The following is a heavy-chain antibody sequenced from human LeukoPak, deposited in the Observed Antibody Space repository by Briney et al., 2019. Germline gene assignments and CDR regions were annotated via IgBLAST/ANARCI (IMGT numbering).Heavy chain of an antibody. CDR2: INPNTGAT. D-gene: IGHD5/OR15-5a*01. Sequence: ASVKVSCKASGHTFTSYYIHWVRQAPGQGLEWMGWINPNTGATTYAQRFQGRVTLTIDTSISTAYMEMRSLRSDDTAAYYWVIGLRGQSVAPWGQGTLASVPS. V-gene: IGHV1-2*02. CDR3: VIGLRGQSVAP. J-gene: IGHJ5*02. CDR1: GHTFTSYY.